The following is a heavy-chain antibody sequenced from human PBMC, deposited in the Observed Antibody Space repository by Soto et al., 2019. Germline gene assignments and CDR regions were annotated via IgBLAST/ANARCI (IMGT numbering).Heavy chain of an antibody. Sequence: EVQLVESGGGLVKPGGSLRLSCAASGFTFSSYSMNWVRQAPGKGLEWVSSISSSSSYIYYADSVKGRFTISRDNAKNSLYLQMNSLRAEDTAVYYCARSDYGEVIRYYYYGMDVWGQGTTVTVSS. CDR3: ARSDYGEVIRYYYYGMDV. CDR2: ISSSSSYI. CDR1: GFTFSSYS. D-gene: IGHD4-17*01. V-gene: IGHV3-21*01. J-gene: IGHJ6*02.